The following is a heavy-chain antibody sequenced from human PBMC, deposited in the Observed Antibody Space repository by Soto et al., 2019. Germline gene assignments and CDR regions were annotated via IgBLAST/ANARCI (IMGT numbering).Heavy chain of an antibody. Sequence: QAGGSLRLSCAASGFTVSGNYMSWVRQAPGKGLEWVSVIYSGGSTYYADSVKGRFTISRDNSKNTLYLQMNSLRAEDTAVYYCARGEXYDFWSGYYQPYYAFDIWGQGTMVTVSS. D-gene: IGHD3-3*01. V-gene: IGHV3-53*01. CDR1: GFTVSGNY. CDR3: ARGEXYDFWSGYYQPYYAFDI. CDR2: IYSGGST. J-gene: IGHJ3*02.